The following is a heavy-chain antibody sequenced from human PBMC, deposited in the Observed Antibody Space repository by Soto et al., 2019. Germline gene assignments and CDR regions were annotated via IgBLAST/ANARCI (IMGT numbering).Heavy chain of an antibody. J-gene: IGHJ4*02. CDR3: TTDPYDSSQGLFDY. D-gene: IGHD3-22*01. V-gene: IGHV3-15*01. CDR1: GFTFSNAW. Sequence: PGGSLRLSCAASGFTFSNAWMSWVRQAPGKGLEWVGRIKSKTDGGTTDYAAPVKGRFTISRDDSKNTLYLQMNSLKTEDTAVYYCTTDPYDSSQGLFDYWGQGTLVIVSS. CDR2: IKSKTDGGTT.